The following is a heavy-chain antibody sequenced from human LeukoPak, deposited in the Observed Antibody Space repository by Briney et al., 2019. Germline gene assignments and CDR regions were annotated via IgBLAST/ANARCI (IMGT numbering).Heavy chain of an antibody. CDR2: INHSGST. CDR1: GGSFSGYY. J-gene: IGHJ4*02. Sequence: KPSETLSLTCAVYGGSFSGYYWSWIRQPPGKGLEWIGEINHSGSTNYNPSLKSRVTISVDTSKNQFSLKLSSVTAADTAVYYCARLIMITFGGVIVRYYFDYWGQGTLVTVSS. V-gene: IGHV4-34*01. D-gene: IGHD3-16*02. CDR3: ARLIMITFGGVIVRYYFDY.